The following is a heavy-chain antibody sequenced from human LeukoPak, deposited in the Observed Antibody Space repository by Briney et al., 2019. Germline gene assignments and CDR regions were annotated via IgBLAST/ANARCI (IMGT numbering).Heavy chain of an antibody. D-gene: IGHD3-22*01. J-gene: IGHJ4*02. CDR2: ISDSGSTT. CDR1: GFTFSGYA. CDR3: AKTYYYDSSGYYYVFDY. Sequence: GGSLRLSCAASGFTFSGYAMTWVRQAPGKGLEWVSGISDSGSTTYYADSVKGRFTISRDNSKNTLYLQMNSLRAEDTAIYYCAKTYYYDSSGYYYVFDYWGQGTLVTVSS. V-gene: IGHV3-23*01.